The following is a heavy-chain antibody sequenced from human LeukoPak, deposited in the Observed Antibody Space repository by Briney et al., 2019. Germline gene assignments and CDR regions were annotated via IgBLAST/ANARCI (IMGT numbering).Heavy chain of an antibody. CDR3: ARQRYSNGEDGY. CDR2: IYHSGST. Sequence: PSETLSLTYAVSGYSVSSGYYWGWVRQPPGKGLEWIGSIYHSGSTYYNPSLKSRVTISVDTSKNQFSLKLSSVTAADTAVYYCARQRYSNGEDGYWDQGTLVTVSS. J-gene: IGHJ4*02. V-gene: IGHV4-38-2*01. D-gene: IGHD4-11*01. CDR1: GYSVSSGYY.